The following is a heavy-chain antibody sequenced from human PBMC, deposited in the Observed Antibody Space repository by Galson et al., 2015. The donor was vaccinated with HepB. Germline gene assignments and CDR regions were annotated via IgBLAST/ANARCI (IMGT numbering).Heavy chain of an antibody. CDR1: GFTSSCCW. CDR3: AKAPRSDGARLG. D-gene: IGHD3-16*01. CDR2: ISGSGGST. Sequence: LRLSCAVSGFTSSCCWMSWVRQAPGKGLEWVSAISGSGGSTYYADSVKGRFTISRDNSKDTLYLQMNSLRAEDTAVYYCAKAPRSDGARLGWGQGTLVTVSS. V-gene: IGHV3-23*01. J-gene: IGHJ4*02.